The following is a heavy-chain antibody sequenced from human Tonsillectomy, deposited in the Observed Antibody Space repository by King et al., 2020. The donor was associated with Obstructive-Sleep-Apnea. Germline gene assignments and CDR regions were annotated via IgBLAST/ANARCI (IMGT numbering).Heavy chain of an antibody. V-gene: IGHV4-59*08. CDR1: GGSITGYY. Sequence: QLQESGPGLVKPSETLSLTCTVSGGSITGYYWSWLRPPPGKGLEWIAYIYHSGRTDYNPSLKSRVTISVDASKNQFSLKLSSVTAADTAEYYCARGGWLVPIDYWGQGTLVSVSS. D-gene: IGHD6-19*01. J-gene: IGHJ4*02. CDR3: ARGGWLVPIDY. CDR2: IYHSGRT.